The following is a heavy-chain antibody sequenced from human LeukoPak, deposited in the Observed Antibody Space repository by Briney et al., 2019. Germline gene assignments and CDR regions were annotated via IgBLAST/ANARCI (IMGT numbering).Heavy chain of an antibody. D-gene: IGHD1-26*01. J-gene: IGHJ4*02. CDR3: VTGSGSYETFDY. V-gene: IGHV4-38-2*02. Sequence: SETLSLTCTVSGYSISSGYYWGWVRQPPGKGLEWIANLYHSGSTYYNPSLKGRVTISVDTSKNQFSLKLSSVTAADTAVYYCVTGSGSYETFDYWGQGTLVTVSS. CDR1: GYSISSGYY. CDR2: LYHSGST.